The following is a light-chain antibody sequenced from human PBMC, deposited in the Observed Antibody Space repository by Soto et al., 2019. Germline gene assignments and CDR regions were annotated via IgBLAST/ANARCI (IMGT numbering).Light chain of an antibody. Sequence: DIQMTQSPSSLSASVGDRVTITCRASQTITTYLNWYQQKPGKAPQLLIYGASSLQSGVPSRFTGSGSGTDFHLTSSSLQPEDFATYHCQKNHSTPWTFGQGTKVEIK. CDR1: QTITTY. J-gene: IGKJ1*01. V-gene: IGKV1-39*01. CDR2: GAS. CDR3: QKNHSTPWT.